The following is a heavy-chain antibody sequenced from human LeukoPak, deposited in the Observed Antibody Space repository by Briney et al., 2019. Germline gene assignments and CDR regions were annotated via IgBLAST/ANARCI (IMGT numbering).Heavy chain of an antibody. Sequence: GESLKISCKGSGYSFTSYWIGRVRQLPGKGLEWMGIIYPGDSDTRYSPSFQGQVTISADKSISTAYLQWSSLKASDTAMYYCARDSGSYLAFDYWGREPWSPSPQ. V-gene: IGHV5-51*01. D-gene: IGHD1-26*01. CDR1: GYSFTSYW. CDR3: ARDSGSYLAFDY. CDR2: IYPGDSDT. J-gene: IGHJ4*02.